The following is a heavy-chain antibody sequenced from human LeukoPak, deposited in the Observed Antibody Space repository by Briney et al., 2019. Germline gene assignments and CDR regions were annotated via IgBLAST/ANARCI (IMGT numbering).Heavy chain of an antibody. V-gene: IGHV4-4*02. D-gene: IGHD1-14*01. CDR2: IYHSGSI. CDR3: ASSTNHGWFDP. J-gene: IGHJ5*02. CDR1: GGSMTSSNW. Sequence: SETLSLTCVISGGSMTSSNWWSWVRQSPGKGLEWIGEIYHSGSINYNPSLKSRVTISVDKSKNQFSLNLSSVTAADTAVYYCASSTNHGWFDPWGQGTLVTVSS.